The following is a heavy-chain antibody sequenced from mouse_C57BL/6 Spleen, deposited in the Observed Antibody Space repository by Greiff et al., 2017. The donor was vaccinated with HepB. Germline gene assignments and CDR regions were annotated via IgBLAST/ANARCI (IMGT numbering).Heavy chain of an antibody. CDR1: GYTFTSYW. CDR3: ASERGNYEGWYFDV. V-gene: IGHV1-52*01. D-gene: IGHD2-1*01. CDR2: IDPSDSET. J-gene: IGHJ1*03. Sequence: QVQLQQPGAELVRPGSSVKLSCKASGYTFTSYWMHWVKQRPIQGLEWIGNIDPSDSETHYNQKFKDKATLTVDKSSSTAYMQLSSLTSEDSAVYYWASERGNYEGWYFDVWGTGTTVTVSS.